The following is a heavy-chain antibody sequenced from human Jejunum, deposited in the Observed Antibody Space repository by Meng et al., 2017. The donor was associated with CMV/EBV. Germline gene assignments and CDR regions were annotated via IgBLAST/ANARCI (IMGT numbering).Heavy chain of an antibody. V-gene: IGHV3-30*02. CDR2: IEYDGSDK. CDR3: AKDVDH. Sequence: GALGQAGGALRLFCAASGFTFSSDGMHWVRQAPGRGPEWVAVIEYDGSDKYYADSMKGLFTISRDNSKNTMYLQMTSLKAEDTALYYCAKDVDHWGQGTLVTVSS. J-gene: IGHJ4*02. CDR1: GFTFSSDG.